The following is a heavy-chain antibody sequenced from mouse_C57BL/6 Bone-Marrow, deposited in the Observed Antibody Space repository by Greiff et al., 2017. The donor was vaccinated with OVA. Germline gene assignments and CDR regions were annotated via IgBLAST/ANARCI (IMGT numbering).Heavy chain of an antibody. J-gene: IGHJ2*01. CDR2: ISSGGSYT. D-gene: IGHD1-1*01. V-gene: IGHV5-9-3*01. Sequence: EVHLVESGGGLVKPGGSLKLSCAASGFTFSRYAMSWVRQTPEKRLEWVATISSGGSYTYYPDSVKGRFTISRDNAENTLYLQMSSLRSEDTAMFYCARHTDYYGSAPYFDYWGQGTTLTVSS. CDR3: ARHTDYYGSAPYFDY. CDR1: GFTFSRYA.